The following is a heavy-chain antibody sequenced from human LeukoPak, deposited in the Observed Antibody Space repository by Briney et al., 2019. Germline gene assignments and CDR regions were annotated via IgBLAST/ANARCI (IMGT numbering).Heavy chain of an antibody. Sequence: GGSLRLSCAASGFTFSDYCMNWVRQAPGKGLEWVAHMNQGGSETTNVDSVKGRFTISRDDAKNLVFLQMNSLRVEDTAVYYCARDGVAGGFDYWGQGILVTVSS. J-gene: IGHJ4*02. CDR1: GFTFSDYC. CDR2: MNQGGSET. CDR3: ARDGVAGGFDY. D-gene: IGHD6-19*01. V-gene: IGHV3-7*01.